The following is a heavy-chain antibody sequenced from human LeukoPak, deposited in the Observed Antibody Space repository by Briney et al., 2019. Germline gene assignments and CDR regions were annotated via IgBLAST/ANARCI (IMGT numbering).Heavy chain of an antibody. CDR3: ARGVGSGYYYFDY. Sequence: ASVKVSCKASGGTFSSYAISWVRQAPGQGLEWMGIINPSGGSTSYAQKFQGRVTMTWDTSTSTVYMELSSLRSEDTAVYYCARGVGSGYYYFDYWGQGTLVTVSS. D-gene: IGHD3-22*01. CDR2: INPSGGST. J-gene: IGHJ4*02. V-gene: IGHV1-46*01. CDR1: GGTFSSYA.